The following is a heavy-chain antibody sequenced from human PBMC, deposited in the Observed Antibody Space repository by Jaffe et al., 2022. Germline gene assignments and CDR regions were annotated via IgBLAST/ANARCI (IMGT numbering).Heavy chain of an antibody. J-gene: IGHJ4*02. Sequence: QVQLVESGGGLVKPGGSLRLSCEVSGFTFSDYYMTWVRQAPGKGLEWVACISGRGGNIHYADSVKGRFTISRDNANNSLFLQMNTLRAEDTAVYYCARDGQWLIYWGQGTLVTVSS. CDR1: GFTFSDYY. CDR2: ISGRGGNI. V-gene: IGHV3-11*01. D-gene: IGHD6-19*01. CDR3: ARDGQWLIY.